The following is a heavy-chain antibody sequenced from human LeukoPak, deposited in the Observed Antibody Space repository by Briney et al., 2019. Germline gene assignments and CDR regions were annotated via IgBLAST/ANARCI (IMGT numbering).Heavy chain of an antibody. Sequence: GASVKVSCKASGYTFTSYGISWVRQAPGQGLEWMGWISAYNGNTNYAQKFQGRVTMTRDTSISTAYMEVRRLRSDDTAVYYCARLDSPYYYDSSNFGFDPWGQGTLVTVSS. CDR1: GYTFTSYG. CDR3: ARLDSPYYYDSSNFGFDP. CDR2: ISAYNGNT. J-gene: IGHJ5*02. V-gene: IGHV1-18*01. D-gene: IGHD3-22*01.